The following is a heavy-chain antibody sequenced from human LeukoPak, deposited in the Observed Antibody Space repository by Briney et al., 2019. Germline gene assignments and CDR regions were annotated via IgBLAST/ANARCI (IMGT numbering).Heavy chain of an antibody. CDR3: AREPGQWLVSGYFDY. CDR1: GGSISSGDYY. J-gene: IGHJ4*02. D-gene: IGHD6-19*01. V-gene: IGHV4-30-4*01. CDR2: IYYSGST. Sequence: PSETLSLTCTVSGGSISSGDYYWSWIRQPPGKGLEWIGYIYYSGSTYYNPSLKSRVTISVDTSKNQFSLKLSSVTAADTAVYYCAREPGQWLVSGYFDYWGQGTLVTVSS.